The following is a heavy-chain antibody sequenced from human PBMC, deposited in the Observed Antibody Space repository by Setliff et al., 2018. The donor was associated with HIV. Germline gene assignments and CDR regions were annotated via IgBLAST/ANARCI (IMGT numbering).Heavy chain of an antibody. J-gene: IGHJ3*02. CDR2: ISAYNGNT. Sequence: ASVKVSCKASGYTFTSYGISWVRQAPGQGLEWMGWISAYNGNTNYAQKLQGRVTMTTDTSTSTAYMELRSLRSDDTAVYYCARTSGIVVVTTDAFDIWGQGTMVTVSS. CDR3: ARTSGIVVVTTDAFDI. D-gene: IGHD3-22*01. V-gene: IGHV1-18*01. CDR1: GYTFTSYG.